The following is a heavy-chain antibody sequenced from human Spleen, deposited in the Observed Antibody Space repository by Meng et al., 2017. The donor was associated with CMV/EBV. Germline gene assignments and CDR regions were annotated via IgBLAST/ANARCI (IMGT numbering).Heavy chain of an antibody. J-gene: IGHJ4*02. CDR3: ARDNNWGPDY. CDR2: ISPSDGDT. Sequence: ASVKVSCKTSGYTFSNYGLSWLRQAPGRGLEWMGWISPSDGDTSYTRRLQGRVTMTTDTSTSTAYMELRSLTSVDTAVYYCARDNNWGPDYWGQGTLVTVSS. D-gene: IGHD7-27*01. CDR1: GYTFSNYG. V-gene: IGHV1-18*01.